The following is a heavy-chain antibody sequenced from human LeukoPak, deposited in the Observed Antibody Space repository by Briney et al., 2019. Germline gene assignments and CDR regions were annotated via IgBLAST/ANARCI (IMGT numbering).Heavy chain of an antibody. CDR2: INPNSGGT. CDR3: AAGLVGEGIAGGWYEFRDAFDI. CDR1: GGTFSSYA. Sequence: GASVKVSCKASGGTFSSYAISWVRQAPGQGLEWMGWINPNSGGTNYAQKFQGRVTVTRDTSISTAYMELSRLRSDDTAVYYCAAGLVGEGIAGGWYEFRDAFDIWGQGTMVTVSS. V-gene: IGHV1-2*02. D-gene: IGHD6-19*01. J-gene: IGHJ3*02.